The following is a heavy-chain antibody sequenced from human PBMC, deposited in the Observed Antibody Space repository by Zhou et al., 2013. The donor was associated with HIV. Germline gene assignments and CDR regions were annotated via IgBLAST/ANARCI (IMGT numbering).Heavy chain of an antibody. CDR2: IIPIFGTA. D-gene: IGHD3-10*01. J-gene: IGHJ6*02. CDR3: ATAPRGGVIITRREAQESYYYYYGMDV. Sequence: QVQLVQSGAELKKPGSSVKVSCKASGGTFSSYAISWVRQAPGQGLEWMGRIIPIFGTANYAQKFQGRVTITADESTSTAYMELSSLRSEDTAVYYCATAPRGGVIITRREAQESYYYYYGMDVWGQGTTVTVSS. V-gene: IGHV1-69*13. CDR1: GGTFSSYA.